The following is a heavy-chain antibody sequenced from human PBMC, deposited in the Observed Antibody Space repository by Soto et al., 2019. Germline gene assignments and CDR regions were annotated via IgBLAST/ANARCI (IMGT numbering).Heavy chain of an antibody. CDR2: IYYSGSTT. D-gene: IGHD3-3*01. J-gene: IGHJ6*02. CDR1: GGSIDRFY. CDR3: ARPFLWSGYLPAFRDGMDV. V-gene: IGHV4-59*01. Sequence: SETLSLTCTVSGGSIDRFYWSWIRQFPGKGLEWIGYIYYSGSTTNYNPSLKSRATLSVDTSKNQFSLKLSSMTAADTAVYYCARPFLWSGYLPAFRDGMDVWGPGTTVTVSS.